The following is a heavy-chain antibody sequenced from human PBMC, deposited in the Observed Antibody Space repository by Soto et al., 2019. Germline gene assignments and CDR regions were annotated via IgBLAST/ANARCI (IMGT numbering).Heavy chain of an antibody. D-gene: IGHD6-13*01. Sequence: SGTLSLTCAVYGGSFSGYYWSWIRQPPGKWLEWIGEINHSGSTNYNPSLKSRVTISVDTSKNQFSLKLSSVTAADTAVYYCARRPKSGSSCEEYYFYGMDVWGQGXTVTVYS. J-gene: IGHJ6*02. V-gene: IGHV4-34*01. CDR1: GGSFSGYY. CDR2: INHSGST. CDR3: ARRPKSGSSCEEYYFYGMDV.